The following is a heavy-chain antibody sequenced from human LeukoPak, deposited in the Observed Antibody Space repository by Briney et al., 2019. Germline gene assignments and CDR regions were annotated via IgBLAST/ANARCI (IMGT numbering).Heavy chain of an antibody. V-gene: IGHV3-21*01. CDR1: GFTFSSYS. D-gene: IGHD3-10*01. CDR3: ARERGLLWFGELLVDYFDY. J-gene: IGHJ4*02. CDR2: ISSSSSYI. Sequence: PGGSLRLSCAASGFTFSSYSMNWVRQAPGKGLEWVSCISSSSSYIYYADSVKGRFTISRDNAKNSLYLQMNSLRVEDTAVYYCARERGLLWFGELLVDYFDYWGQGTLVTVSS.